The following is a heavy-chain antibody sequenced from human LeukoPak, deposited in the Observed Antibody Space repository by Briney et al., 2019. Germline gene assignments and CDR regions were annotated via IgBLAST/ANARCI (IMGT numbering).Heavy chain of an antibody. J-gene: IGHJ4*02. Sequence: GGSLRLSCAASGFTFSSYAMSWVRQAPGKGLEWVSAISGSGGSTYYADSVKGRFTISRDNAKNSLYLQMNSLRAEDTAVYYCARAPDHYYDSSGYYSGYYWGQGTLVTVSS. CDR3: ARAPDHYYDSSGYYSGYY. CDR2: ISGSGGST. D-gene: IGHD3-22*01. CDR1: GFTFSSYA. V-gene: IGHV3-23*01.